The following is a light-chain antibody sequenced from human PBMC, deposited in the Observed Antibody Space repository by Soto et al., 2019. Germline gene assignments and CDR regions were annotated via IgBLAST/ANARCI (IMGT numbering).Light chain of an antibody. J-gene: IGLJ3*02. CDR3: MLSYSGAHWV. CDR2: DTS. CDR1: TGAVTSGHY. Sequence: QAVVTQEPSLTVSPGGTVTLTCGSSTGAVTSGHYPYWFQQKPGQAPRTLIYDTSNKHSWTPARFSGSLLGGKAALTLSGPQPEDEAEYYCMLSYSGAHWVFGGGTKLTVL. V-gene: IGLV7-46*01.